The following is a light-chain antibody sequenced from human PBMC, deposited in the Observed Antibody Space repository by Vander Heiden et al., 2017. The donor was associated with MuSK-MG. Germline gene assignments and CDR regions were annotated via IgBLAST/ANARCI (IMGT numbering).Light chain of an antibody. CDR2: GAS. CDR1: QGVSRSY. Sequence: EIVFTQFPVTLPFSPGERATPPCRPSQGVSRSYLAWYQQKPGQAPRLLIYGASSRATGIPDRFSGSGSGTDFTLTISRLEPEDFAVYYCQQGCSSPRTFGQGTRVEI. J-gene: IGKJ1*01. V-gene: IGKV3-20*01. CDR3: QQGCSSPRT.